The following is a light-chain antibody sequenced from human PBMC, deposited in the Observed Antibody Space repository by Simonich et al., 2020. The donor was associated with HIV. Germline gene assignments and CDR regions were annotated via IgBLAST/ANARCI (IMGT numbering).Light chain of an antibody. Sequence: TPGEPASISCRSSQSLLHSNGYNYLDWYLQKPGQSPQLLIYLGSNRASGVTDRFRGSGSGTDFTLKISRVEAEDVGVYYCMQALQTPITFGQGTRLEMK. CDR3: MQALQTPIT. V-gene: IGKV2-28*01. CDR2: LGS. J-gene: IGKJ5*01. CDR1: QSLLHSNGYNY.